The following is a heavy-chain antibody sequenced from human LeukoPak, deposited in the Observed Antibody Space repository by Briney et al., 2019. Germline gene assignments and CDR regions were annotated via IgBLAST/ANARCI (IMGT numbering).Heavy chain of an antibody. CDR1: GFTFSSYG. V-gene: IGHV3-33*06. CDR2: IWYDGSNK. J-gene: IGHJ3*02. D-gene: IGHD1-1*01. Sequence: GGSLRLSCAASGFTFSSYGMHWVRQAPGKGLEWVSLIWYDGSNKYYADSVKGRFTISRDNSQNTLPLQMNSLRAEDTAVYYCAKTRPGKPFEFDIWGQGTMVTVSS. CDR3: AKTRPGKPFEFDI.